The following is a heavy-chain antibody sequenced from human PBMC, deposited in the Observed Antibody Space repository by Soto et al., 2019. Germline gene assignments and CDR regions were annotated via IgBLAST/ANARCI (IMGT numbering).Heavy chain of an antibody. CDR3: AKDKSSSWNIAVAGRYYYYGMDV. V-gene: IGHV3-15*07. CDR2: IKSKTDGGTT. CDR1: GFTFSNAW. Sequence: PGGSLRLSCAASGFTFSNAWMNWVRQAPGKGLEWVGRIKSKTDGGTTDYAAPVKGRFTISRDDSKNTLYLQMNSLRAEDTAVYYCAKDKSSSWNIAVAGRYYYYGMDVWGQGTTVTVSS. D-gene: IGHD6-19*01. J-gene: IGHJ6*02.